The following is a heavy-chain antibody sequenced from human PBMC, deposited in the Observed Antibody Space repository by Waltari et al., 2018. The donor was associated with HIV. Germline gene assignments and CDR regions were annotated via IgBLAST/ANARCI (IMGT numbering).Heavy chain of an antibody. J-gene: IGHJ4*02. CDR1: AFTFNNFC. CDR3: AKEGWELLQFGYYVDS. Sequence: EQLVVSGGGVVQHGRSLRLPCAVSAFTFNNFCILWVRPAPGKGQALLAVISYDGSSKDYSDSVKGRFTISRDDSKNTVSLQMNSLRAADAALYYCAKEGWELLQFGYYVDSWGQGALVTVSS. CDR2: ISYDGSSK. V-gene: IGHV3-30*18. D-gene: IGHD3-10*01.